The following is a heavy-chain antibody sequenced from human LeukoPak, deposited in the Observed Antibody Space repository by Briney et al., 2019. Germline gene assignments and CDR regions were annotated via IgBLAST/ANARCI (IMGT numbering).Heavy chain of an antibody. D-gene: IGHD3-16*01. Sequence: SQTLSLTCTVSGGSISSGGYYWSWIRQHPGKGLEWIGYIYYSGSTYYNPSLKSRVTISVDTSKNQFSLKLSSVTAADTAVYYCARSGARIMITFGGVLPDAFDIWGQGTMVTVSS. CDR3: ARSGARIMITFGGVLPDAFDI. V-gene: IGHV4-31*03. CDR2: IYYSGST. J-gene: IGHJ3*02. CDR1: GGSISSGGYY.